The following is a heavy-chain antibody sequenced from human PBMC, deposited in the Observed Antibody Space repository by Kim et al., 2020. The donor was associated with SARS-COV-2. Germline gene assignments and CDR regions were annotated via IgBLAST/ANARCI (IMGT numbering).Heavy chain of an antibody. D-gene: IGHD3-22*01. Sequence: SETLSLTCTVSGGSVSSGSYYWSWIRQPPGKGLEWIGYIYYSGSTNYNPSLKSRVTISVDTSKNQFSLKLSSVTAADTAVYYCAGSITMTPPFDLWGRGT. J-gene: IGHJ2*01. CDR2: IYYSGST. V-gene: IGHV4-61*01. CDR1: GGSVSSGSYY. CDR3: AGSITMTPPFDL.